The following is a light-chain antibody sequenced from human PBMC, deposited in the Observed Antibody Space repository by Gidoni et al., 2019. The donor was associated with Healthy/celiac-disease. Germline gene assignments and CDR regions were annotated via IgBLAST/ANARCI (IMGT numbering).Light chain of an antibody. CDR3: QQYGSSPWT. V-gene: IGKV3-20*01. CDR1: QSVSSSY. J-gene: IGKJ1*01. CDR2: GAS. Sequence: IVLTQSPGTLSLSPGERAPLSCRASQSVSSSYLAWSQQKPGPAPRLLIYGASSRATGIPDRFSGSGSGTDFTLTISRLEPEDFAVYYCQQYGSSPWTFGQGTKVEIK.